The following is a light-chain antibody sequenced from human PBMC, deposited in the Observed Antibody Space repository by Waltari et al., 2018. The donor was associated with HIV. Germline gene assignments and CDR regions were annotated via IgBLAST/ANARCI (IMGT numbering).Light chain of an antibody. Sequence: DIVMTQSPASLAVSLGERATINCKSSQSVFLKSNKKNYLAWYQQKPGQPPTLLIYWASTRESGVPNRFNGSGSGTEFTLTINSLQAEDVAVYYCHQYYSTLQTFGPGTKLNI. J-gene: IGKJ3*01. V-gene: IGKV4-1*01. CDR2: WAS. CDR1: QSVFLKSNKKNY. CDR3: HQYYSTLQT.